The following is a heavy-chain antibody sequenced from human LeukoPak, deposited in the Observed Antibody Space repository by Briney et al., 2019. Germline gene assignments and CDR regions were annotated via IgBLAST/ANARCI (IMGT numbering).Heavy chain of an antibody. CDR1: GFTFSSYA. CDR3: ARAPAGLTFDY. Sequence: GGSLRLSCAASGFTFSSYAMHWVRQAPGKGLEWVAVISYDGSNKYYADSVKGRFTISRDNSKNTLYLQMNSLRAEDTAVYYCARAPAGLTFDYWGQGTLVTVSP. CDR2: ISYDGSNK. V-gene: IGHV3-30-3*01. D-gene: IGHD3-9*01. J-gene: IGHJ4*02.